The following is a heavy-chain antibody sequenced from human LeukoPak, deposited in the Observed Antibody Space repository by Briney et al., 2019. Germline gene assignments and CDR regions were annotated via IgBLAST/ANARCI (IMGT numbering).Heavy chain of an antibody. D-gene: IGHD3-3*01. J-gene: IGHJ4*02. CDR1: GFTLSSYA. CDR2: ISGSGGST. V-gene: IGHV3-23*01. CDR3: AKRDFWSGYPR. Sequence: PGGSLRLSCAASGFTLSSYAMSWVRQAPGKGLEWVLAISGSGGSTYYADSVKGRFTISRDNSKNTLYLQMNSLRAEDTAVYYCAKRDFWSGYPRWGQGTLVTVSS.